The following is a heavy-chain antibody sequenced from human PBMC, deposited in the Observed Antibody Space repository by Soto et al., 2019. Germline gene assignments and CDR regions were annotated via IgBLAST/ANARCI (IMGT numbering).Heavy chain of an antibody. V-gene: IGHV4-59*01. D-gene: IGHD1-26*01. CDR1: GGSISSYY. Sequence: SETLSLTCTVSGGSISSYYWSWIRQPPGKGLEWIGYIYYSGSTNYNPSLKSRVTISVDTSKNQFSLKLSSVTAADTAVYYCARDSGSYLPDYYYGMDVWGQGTTVTVSS. CDR3: ARDSGSYLPDYYYGMDV. CDR2: IYYSGST. J-gene: IGHJ6*02.